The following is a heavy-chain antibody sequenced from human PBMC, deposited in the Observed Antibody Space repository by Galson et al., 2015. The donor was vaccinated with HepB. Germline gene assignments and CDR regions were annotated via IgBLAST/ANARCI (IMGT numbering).Heavy chain of an antibody. Sequence: SVKVSCKASGDSFNNYAVNWLRQAPGQGLEWMGGIIPVFDTPIYAQGFQDRVTITADKSTSTAYVELSSLNFEDTAVYYRARDRTQYYDTSGYSGAFDIWGQGTVVTVSS. J-gene: IGHJ3*02. D-gene: IGHD3-22*01. CDR1: GDSFNNYA. CDR3: ARDRTQYYDTSGYSGAFDI. V-gene: IGHV1-69*06. CDR2: IIPVFDTP.